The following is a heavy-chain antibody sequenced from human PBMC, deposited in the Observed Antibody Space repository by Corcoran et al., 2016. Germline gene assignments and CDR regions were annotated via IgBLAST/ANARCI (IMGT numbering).Heavy chain of an antibody. D-gene: IGHD3-16*01. CDR3: TTAWFGPSPFDY. V-gene: IGHV3-15*01. CDR2: IKSNTDGGTT. CDR1: GFTFSNAW. Sequence: EVQLVESGGVLVKPRGSLRLSCAGSGFTFSNAWMSWVRQAPGKGLEWVGRIKSNTDGGTTDYAAPVKGRFTISRDDSKNTLYLQMNSLKTEDTAVYYCTTAWFGPSPFDYWGQGTLFTVSS. J-gene: IGHJ4*02.